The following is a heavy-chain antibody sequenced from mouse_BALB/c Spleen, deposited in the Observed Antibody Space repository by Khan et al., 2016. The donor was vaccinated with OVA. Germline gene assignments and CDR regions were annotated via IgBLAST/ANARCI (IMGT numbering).Heavy chain of an antibody. CDR2: IWGDGSI. Sequence: QMQLEESGPGLVAPSQSLSITCTVSGFSLISYGVNWVRQPPGKGLEWLGVIWGDGSINYHSTLKSRLIISKDNSKRQVFLTLNSLQTDDTATYYSAKFTPDFYSMDYWGQGTSVTVSS. CDR1: GFSLISYG. D-gene: IGHD1-1*01. J-gene: IGHJ4*01. V-gene: IGHV2-3*01. CDR3: AKFTPDFYSMDY.